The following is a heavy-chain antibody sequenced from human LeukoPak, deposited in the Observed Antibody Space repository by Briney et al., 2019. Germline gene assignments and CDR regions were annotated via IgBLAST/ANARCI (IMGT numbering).Heavy chain of an antibody. Sequence: SETLSLTCTVSGGSVSSGSYYWSWIRQPPGKGLEWIGYIYYSGSTNYNPSLKSRVTISVDTSKNQFSLKLSSVTAADTAVYYCASLTTVTTSQNWFDPWGQGTLVTVSS. V-gene: IGHV4-61*01. J-gene: IGHJ5*02. CDR2: IYYSGST. D-gene: IGHD4-17*01. CDR3: ASLTTVTTSQNWFDP. CDR1: GGSVSSGSYY.